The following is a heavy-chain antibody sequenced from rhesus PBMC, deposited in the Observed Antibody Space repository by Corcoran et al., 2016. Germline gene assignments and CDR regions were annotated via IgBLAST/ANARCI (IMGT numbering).Heavy chain of an antibody. CDR1: GYTFTSYG. CDR3: ARRAAAGTPPWPNFDY. Sequence: QVQLVQSGAEVKQPGASVKVSCKASGYTFTSYGMNWVRQSHGQRFEWMGWINTDTGKPTYDQGFKERFTFTSDPSNSTADLKISSRNAEDTAVYYCARRAAAGTPPWPNFDYWGQEVLVTVSS. J-gene: IGHJ4*01. V-gene: IGHV7-114*01. D-gene: IGHD6-31*01. CDR2: INTDTGKP.